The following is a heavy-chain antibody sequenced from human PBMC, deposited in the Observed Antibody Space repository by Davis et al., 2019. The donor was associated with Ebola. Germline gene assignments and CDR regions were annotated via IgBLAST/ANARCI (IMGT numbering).Heavy chain of an antibody. V-gene: IGHV3-23*01. Sequence: RGSLRLSCAASGFTFSSYAMSWVRQPPGKALEWVSGISASSATSFYADSVKGRFTISRDNSKNTLYLQMNSLRAEDTAVYYCAKVGSSGGVFDYWGQGTLVTVSS. J-gene: IGHJ4*02. D-gene: IGHD6-25*01. CDR2: ISASSATS. CDR1: GFTFSSYA. CDR3: AKVGSSGGVFDY.